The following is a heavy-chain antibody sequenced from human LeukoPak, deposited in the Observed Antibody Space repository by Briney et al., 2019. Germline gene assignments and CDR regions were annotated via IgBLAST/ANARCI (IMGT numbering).Heavy chain of an antibody. D-gene: IGHD5-24*01. Sequence: PGGSLGLSCAASGFTFSTYGMHWVRQAPGKGLEWVAFIRYDGSNKYYAESVKGRFTISRDNSKNTLYLQMNSLRAEDTAVYYCARLATHGDYWGQGTLVTVSS. CDR1: GFTFSTYG. CDR2: IRYDGSNK. V-gene: IGHV3-30*02. J-gene: IGHJ4*02. CDR3: ARLATHGDY.